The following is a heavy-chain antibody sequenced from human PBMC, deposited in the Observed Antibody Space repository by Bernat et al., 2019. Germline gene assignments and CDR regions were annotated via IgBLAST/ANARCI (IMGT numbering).Heavy chain of an antibody. CDR3: AREVGSGWETHTGRYLDL. CDR1: GFTFSNAW. V-gene: IGHV3-15*07. Sequence: EVQLVESGGGLVKPGGSLRLSCAASGFTFSNAWMNWVRQAPGKGLEWVGRIKSKTDGGTTDYAAPVKGRFTISRDDSKNTLYLQMNSLRPEDTALYYCAREVGSGWETHTGRYLDLWGRGTLVTVSS. CDR2: IKSKTDGGTT. J-gene: IGHJ2*01. D-gene: IGHD6-19*01.